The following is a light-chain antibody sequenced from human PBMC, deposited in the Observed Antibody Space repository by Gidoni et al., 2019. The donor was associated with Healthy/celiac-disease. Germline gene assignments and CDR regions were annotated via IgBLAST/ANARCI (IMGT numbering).Light chain of an antibody. CDR2: GAS. Sequence: EIVLTQSPGTLSLSPGERAPLSCRASQSVSSSYLAWYQQKPGQAPRLLSYGASTRATGIPDRFSGSGSGTDFTLTISRLEPEDFAVYYCQQYGSSPTTFGQGTKVEIK. V-gene: IGKV3-20*01. J-gene: IGKJ1*01. CDR3: QQYGSSPTT. CDR1: QSVSSSY.